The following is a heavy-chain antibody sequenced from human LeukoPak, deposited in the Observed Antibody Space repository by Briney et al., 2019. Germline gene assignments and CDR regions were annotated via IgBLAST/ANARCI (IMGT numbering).Heavy chain of an antibody. J-gene: IGHJ4*02. Sequence: PGGSLRLSCAASGFTFSDYAMGWVRQAPGKGLEWVAGISGSGGTTYNGDSVVGRFTVSRDNPKNTLYLQMNSLRAEDSAIFYCAKVSQKSYGPADSWGQGTLVTVSS. V-gene: IGHV3-23*01. CDR2: ISGSGGTT. D-gene: IGHD3-10*01. CDR1: GFTFSDYA. CDR3: AKVSQKSYGPADS.